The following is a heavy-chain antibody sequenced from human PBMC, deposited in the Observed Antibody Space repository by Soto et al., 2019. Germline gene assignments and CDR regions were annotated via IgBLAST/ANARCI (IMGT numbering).Heavy chain of an antibody. CDR1: GFTFSSYA. CDR2: ISYDGSNK. D-gene: IGHD3-9*01. CDR3: ARGAPXGAYYDILTGSFDVFDY. V-gene: IGHV3-30-3*01. Sequence: PGGSLRLSCAASGFTFSSYAMHWVRQAPGKGLEWVAVISYDGSNKYYADSVKGRFTISRDNSKNTLYLQMNSLRAEDTAVYYCARGAPXGAYYDILTGSFDVFDYWGQGTLVTVSS. J-gene: IGHJ4*02.